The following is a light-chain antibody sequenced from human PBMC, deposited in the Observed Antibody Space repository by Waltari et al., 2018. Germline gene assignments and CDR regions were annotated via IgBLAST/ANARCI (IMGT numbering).Light chain of an antibody. J-gene: IGKJ1*01. CDR1: QSISTW. CDR3: QQYNSYWT. CDR2: KAS. Sequence: DIQMTQSPSTLSASVGDRVPITCRASQSISTWLAWYQQKPGKAPKLLIYKASSLESGVPSRFSGSGSGTEFTLTISSLQPEDFATYYCQQYNSYWTFGQGTKVEIK. V-gene: IGKV1-5*03.